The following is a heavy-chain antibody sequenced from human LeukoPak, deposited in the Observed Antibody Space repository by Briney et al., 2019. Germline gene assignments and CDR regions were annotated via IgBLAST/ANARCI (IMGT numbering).Heavy chain of an antibody. J-gene: IGHJ5*02. CDR3: ATVAGTTWDENWIDP. CDR2: LDPEDGET. V-gene: IGHV1-24*01. Sequence: ASVKVSCKVSGHTLTEISIHWVRQAPGKGLEWMGGLDPEDGETLYAQKFQGRVTMTEDTSTDTAYMELSSLRSDDTAVYYCATVAGTTWDENWIDPWGQGTLVTVSS. CDR1: GHTLTEIS. D-gene: IGHD1-7*01.